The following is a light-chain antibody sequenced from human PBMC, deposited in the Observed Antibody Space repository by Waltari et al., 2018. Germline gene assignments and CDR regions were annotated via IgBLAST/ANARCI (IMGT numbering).Light chain of an antibody. J-gene: IGLJ2*01. CDR3: FSYADGRSLV. CDR1: STDLGSSTL. CDR2: EGT. Sequence: QSALTQPASVSGSPGQSISISCTGSSTDLGSSTLVSWYQHHPDKAPKLLIYEGTERPEGGSQRFSGSKSGNTASLTISTLQAEDEADYYCFSYADGRSLVFGGGTKVTVL. V-gene: IGLV2-23*01.